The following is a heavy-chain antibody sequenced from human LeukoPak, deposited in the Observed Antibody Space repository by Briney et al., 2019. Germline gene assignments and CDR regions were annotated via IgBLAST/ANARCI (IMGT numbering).Heavy chain of an antibody. Sequence: ASVTVSCKASVYTFTGFYMHWVRQAPGQGLEWMGWINPNSGGTNYAQKFQGRVTMTRDTSINTAYMELSSLRSDDTAVYYCAREEVSVISDTCCSGLGYWGQGTLVTVSS. CDR1: VYTFTGFY. CDR2: INPNSGGT. J-gene: IGHJ4*02. V-gene: IGHV1-2*02. CDR3: AREEVSVISDTCCSGLGY. D-gene: IGHD3-10*01.